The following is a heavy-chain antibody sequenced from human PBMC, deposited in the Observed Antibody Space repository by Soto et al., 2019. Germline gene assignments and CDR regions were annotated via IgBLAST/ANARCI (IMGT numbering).Heavy chain of an antibody. CDR2: LHYSGSA. J-gene: IGHJ4*02. CDR1: GVSMSDYY. Sequence: PSETLSLTCTVSGVSMSDYYGICIPQSPGKGLEHICYLHYSGSANYNPSLKSRITISIDRTKNQFSLKLPSMTAGDTAIYYCARSGHIFAGVIWGQGILVTVSS. D-gene: IGHD3-16*01. CDR3: ARSGHIFAGVI. V-gene: IGHV4-59*01.